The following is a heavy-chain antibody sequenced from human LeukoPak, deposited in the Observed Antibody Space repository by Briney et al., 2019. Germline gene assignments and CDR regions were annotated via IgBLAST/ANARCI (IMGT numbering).Heavy chain of an antibody. CDR1: GFTFYNYP. Sequence: PGGSLRLSCAASGFTFYNYPMSRVRQAPGKGLEWVSAISDNGGDSKYADSVKGRFTISRDNSKKTLYLQMNSVRVEDTAIYYCARDWKCDHWGQGTLVTVSS. CDR2: ISDNGGDS. V-gene: IGHV3-23*01. J-gene: IGHJ4*02. CDR3: ARDWKCDH. D-gene: IGHD1-1*01.